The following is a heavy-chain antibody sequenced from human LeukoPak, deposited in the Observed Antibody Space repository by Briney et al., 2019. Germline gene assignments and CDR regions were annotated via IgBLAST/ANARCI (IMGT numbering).Heavy chain of an antibody. CDR3: ARAPDTTAGDY. Sequence: GASVKVSCKASGGTFSSYAISWVRQAPGQGLEWMGRIIPILGIANYAQKFQGRVTITADKSTSTAYMELSSLRSEDTAVYYCARAPDTTAGDYWGQGTLVTVSS. V-gene: IGHV1-69*04. CDR1: GGTFSSYA. J-gene: IGHJ4*02. D-gene: IGHD1-1*01. CDR2: IIPILGIA.